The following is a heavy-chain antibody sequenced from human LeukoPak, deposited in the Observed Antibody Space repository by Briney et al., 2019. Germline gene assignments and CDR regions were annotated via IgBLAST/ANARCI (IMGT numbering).Heavy chain of an antibody. D-gene: IGHD2-2*03. CDR3: ARDGYCSSNSCLDY. V-gene: IGHV3-30-3*01. Sequence: GGSLRLSCAASGFTFSSYTIHWVRQAPGKGLEWVTVISYDGSIKYYADSVKGRFTISRDNSKNTLDLQMSSLRVEDTAVYYCARDGYCSSNSCLDYWGQGTLVTVSS. CDR1: GFTFSSYT. CDR2: ISYDGSIK. J-gene: IGHJ4*02.